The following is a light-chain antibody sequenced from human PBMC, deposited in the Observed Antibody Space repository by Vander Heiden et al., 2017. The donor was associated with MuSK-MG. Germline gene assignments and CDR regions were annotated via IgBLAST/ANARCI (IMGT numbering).Light chain of an antibody. Sequence: SYELTQPLLVSVALGKTTGLTCKGRDNAYKSVHGCKQKPGQVLVVVIYWDTYRTAGSRERFSGCNSGTTATLTMRGVQAGDEDGYDCQVWDSNAVVFGGGTKRTVL. CDR2: WDT. J-gene: IGLJ2*01. V-gene: IGLV3-9*02. CDR1: DNAYKS. CDR3: QVWDSNAVV.